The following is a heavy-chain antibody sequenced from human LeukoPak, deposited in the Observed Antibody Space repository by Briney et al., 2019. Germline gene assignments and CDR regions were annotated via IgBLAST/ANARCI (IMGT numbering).Heavy chain of an antibody. V-gene: IGHV4-59*01. CDR1: GGSISSYY. CDR2: IYYSGST. D-gene: IGHD5-18*01. Sequence: SETLSLTCTVSGGSISSYYWSWIRQPPGKGLEWIGYIYYSGSTNYNPSLKSRVTISVDTSKNQFSLKLSSVTAADTAVYYCARTPINSYGYDYYYGMDVWGQGTTVTVSS. CDR3: ARTPINSYGYDYYYGMDV. J-gene: IGHJ6*02.